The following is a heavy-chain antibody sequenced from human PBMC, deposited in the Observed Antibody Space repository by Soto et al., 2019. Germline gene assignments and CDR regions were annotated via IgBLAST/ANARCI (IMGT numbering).Heavy chain of an antibody. CDR1: GFTFSTYA. CDR2: SSGSGDST. D-gene: IGHD6-19*01. CDR3: AKERSSGWSLDY. J-gene: IGHJ4*02. Sequence: EVQLLESGGGLVQPGGSLRLSCAASGFTFSTYAMNWVRQAPGKGLEWVSGSSGSGDSTYYADSVKGRFTVSRDNSRNTLYLQMNSLRAEDTAVFYCAKERSSGWSLDYWGQGTLVTVSS. V-gene: IGHV3-23*01.